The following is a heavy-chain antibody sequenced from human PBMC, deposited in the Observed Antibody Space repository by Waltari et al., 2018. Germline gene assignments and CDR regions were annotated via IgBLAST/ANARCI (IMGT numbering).Heavy chain of an antibody. V-gene: IGHV3-30*18. CDR1: GFTLSRQG. J-gene: IGHJ4*02. D-gene: IGHD5-18*01. Sequence: QAPPVEPGGGLVQPGRSLRPSCSGSGFTLSRQGVSWGRKAPGKGLEWVAVISYDGSNKYYADSVKGRFTISRDNSKNTLYLQMNSLRAEDTAVYYCAKARSRYSYGYCLDYWGQGTLVTVSS. CDR2: ISYDGSNK. CDR3: AKARSRYSYGYCLDY.